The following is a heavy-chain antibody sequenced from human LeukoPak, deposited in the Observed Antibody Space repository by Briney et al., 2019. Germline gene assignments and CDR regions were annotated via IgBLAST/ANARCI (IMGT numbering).Heavy chain of an antibody. CDR1: GGSISNYY. V-gene: IGHV4-59*01. CDR2: VYYSGTT. J-gene: IGHJ5*02. CDR3: ARRGSFNWFDP. Sequence: SSETLSLTCTVSGGSISNYYWNWIRQPPGKGLEWIGYVYYSGTTNYNPSRKTRVTISADTSKNQYSMKLSSVTAADTAVYYCARRGSFNWFDPWGQGTLVTVSS. D-gene: IGHD3-10*01.